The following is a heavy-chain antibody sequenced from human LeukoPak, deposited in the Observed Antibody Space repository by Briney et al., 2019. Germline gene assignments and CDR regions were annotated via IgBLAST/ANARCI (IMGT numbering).Heavy chain of an antibody. CDR3: AKDIRTGEDYFDY. Sequence: HPGGSLRLSCAASGFTVSSNYMSWVRQAPGKGLEWVSVIYSGGSTYYADSVKGRFTFSRDNSKNTLYLQMNSLRAEDTAVYYCAKDIRTGEDYFDYWGQGTLVTVSS. V-gene: IGHV3-53*01. J-gene: IGHJ4*02. CDR2: IYSGGST. CDR1: GFTVSSNY. D-gene: IGHD1-14*01.